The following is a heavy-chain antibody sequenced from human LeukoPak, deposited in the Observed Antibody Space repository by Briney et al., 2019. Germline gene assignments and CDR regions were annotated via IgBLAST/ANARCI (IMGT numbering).Heavy chain of an antibody. J-gene: IGHJ4*02. V-gene: IGHV4-59*08. D-gene: IGHD2-2*01. Sequence: SETLSLTCTVSGGSISSYYWSWIGQPPGKGLEWIGYIYYSGSTNYNPSLKTRVTISVDTSKNQFSLKLSSVTAADTAVYYCARHSSGDIVVVPAAMSFDYWGQGTLVTVSS. CDR1: GGSISSYY. CDR3: ARHSSGDIVVVPAAMSFDY. CDR2: IYYSGST.